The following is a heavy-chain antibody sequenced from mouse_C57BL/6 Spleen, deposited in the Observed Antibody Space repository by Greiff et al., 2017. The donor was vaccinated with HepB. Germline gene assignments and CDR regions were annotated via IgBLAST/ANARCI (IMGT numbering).Heavy chain of an antibody. CDR1: GYTFTSYW. V-gene: IGHV1-52*01. Sequence: QVQLQQPGAELVRPGSSVKLSCKASGYTFTSYWMHWVKQRPIQGLEWIGNIDPSDSETHYNQKFKDKATLTVDNSSSTAYMQLSSLTSEDSAVYYCSRDGYYGFAYWGQGTLVTVSA. D-gene: IGHD2-3*01. CDR2: IDPSDSET. CDR3: SRDGYYGFAY. J-gene: IGHJ3*01.